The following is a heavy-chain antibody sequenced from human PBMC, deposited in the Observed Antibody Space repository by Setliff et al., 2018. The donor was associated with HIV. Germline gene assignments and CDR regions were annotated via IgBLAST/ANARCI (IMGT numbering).Heavy chain of an antibody. Sequence: GASVKVSCKASGFTFSNSAVHWVRQARGQRLEWIGWIVVGRGNTDYAQKFQERVTITRDKSTSTAYMELNGLRSEDTALYYCAAGGYHDIFTGHSNGPHYYYGMDVWGQGTTVTVSS. CDR1: GFTFSNSA. CDR2: IVVGRGNT. CDR3: AAGGYHDIFTGHSNGPHYYYGMDV. J-gene: IGHJ6*02. D-gene: IGHD3-9*01. V-gene: IGHV1-58*01.